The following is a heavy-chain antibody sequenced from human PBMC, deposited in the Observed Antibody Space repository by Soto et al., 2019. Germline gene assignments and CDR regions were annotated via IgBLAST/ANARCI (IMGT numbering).Heavy chain of an antibody. CDR1: GFTVSSNY. D-gene: IGHD5-12*01. V-gene: IGHV3-53*04. Sequence: EVQLVESGGGLVQPGGSLRLSCAASGFTVSSNYMSWVRQAPGKGLEWVSVIYSGGSTYYADSVKGRFTISRHNSKNTLYLQMNSLRAEDTAVYYCALISGYDLGDYYYYYMDVWGKGTTVTVSS. J-gene: IGHJ6*03. CDR3: ALISGYDLGDYYYYYMDV. CDR2: IYSGGST.